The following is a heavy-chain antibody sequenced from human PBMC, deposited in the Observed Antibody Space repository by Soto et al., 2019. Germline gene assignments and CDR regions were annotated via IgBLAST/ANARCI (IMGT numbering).Heavy chain of an antibody. Sequence: VQLLESGGDLVQPGGSLRLSCVASGFILNNYAMSWVRQAPGTGLEWVSTIGGTDGDSDGVPWYEDSVKGRFPISRNSSANTLFLDMDNLRAVDSALYYCVKRGRNWGAFDFWGQGTTVVVSS. D-gene: IGHD7-27*01. V-gene: IGHV3-23*01. CDR3: VKRGRNWGAFDF. CDR1: GFILNNYA. J-gene: IGHJ3*01. CDR2: IGGTDGDSDGVP.